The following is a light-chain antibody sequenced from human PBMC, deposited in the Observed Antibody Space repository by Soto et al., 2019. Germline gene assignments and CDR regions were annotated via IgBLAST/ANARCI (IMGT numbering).Light chain of an antibody. CDR2: AAS. CDR1: QSVTTS. J-gene: IGKJ5*01. CDR3: QLYGTSPP. Sequence: EIVLTQSPATLSLSPGEGATLSCRASQSVTTSLAWYQQKPGQAPRLLSYAASNRATGIPDRFSGSVSGADFTLTIDRLEPEDFAVYYCQLYGTSPPFGQGTRLE. V-gene: IGKV3-11*01.